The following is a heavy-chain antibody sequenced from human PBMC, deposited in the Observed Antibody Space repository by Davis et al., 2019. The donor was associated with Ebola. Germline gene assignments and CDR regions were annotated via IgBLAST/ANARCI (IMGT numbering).Heavy chain of an antibody. CDR1: GYSFTSYW. D-gene: IGHD3-3*02. Sequence: GESLKISCKGSGYSFTSYWIAWVRQRPGRGLEWMGIIFSGDPDTRYSPSFQGQVTISADKSISTAYLQWNSLKASDTAMYYCARQTHHFLSGPRTWFDPWGQGTLVTVSS. J-gene: IGHJ5*02. CDR2: IFSGDPDT. CDR3: ARQTHHFLSGPRTWFDP. V-gene: IGHV5-51*01.